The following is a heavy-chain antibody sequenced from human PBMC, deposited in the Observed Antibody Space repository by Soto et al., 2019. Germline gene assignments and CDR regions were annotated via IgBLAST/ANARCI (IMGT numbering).Heavy chain of an antibody. D-gene: IGHD1-26*01. Sequence: ASVKVSCKASGYTFTSYGISWVRQAPGQGLEWMGWISAYNGNTNYAQKLQGRVTMTTDTSTSTAYMELRSLRSDDTAVYYCARPSSTTGYYYYGMDVWGQGTTVTVSS. CDR1: GYTFTSYG. V-gene: IGHV1-18*01. CDR3: ARPSSTTGYYYYGMDV. J-gene: IGHJ6*02. CDR2: ISAYNGNT.